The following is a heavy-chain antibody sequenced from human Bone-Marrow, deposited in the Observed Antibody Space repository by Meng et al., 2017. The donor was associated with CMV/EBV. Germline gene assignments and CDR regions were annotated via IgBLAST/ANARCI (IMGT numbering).Heavy chain of an antibody. CDR2: IYYSGST. V-gene: IGHV4-59*01. CDR3: AGIAAAGTLWYYYYGMDV. J-gene: IGHJ6*02. D-gene: IGHD6-13*01. CDR1: GCSISSYY. Sequence: SETLSLTCTVSGCSISSYYWSWSRQPPGKGLEWIGYIYYSGSTNYNPSLKSRVTITVDTSKNQFSLKLSSVTAADTAVYYCAGIAAAGTLWYYYYGMDVWGQGTTVTVSS.